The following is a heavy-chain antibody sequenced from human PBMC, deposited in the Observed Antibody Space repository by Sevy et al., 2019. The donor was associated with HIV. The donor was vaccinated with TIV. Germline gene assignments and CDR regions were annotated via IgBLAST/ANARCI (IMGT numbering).Heavy chain of an antibody. CDR1: GFTFNNYG. Sequence: GGSLRPSCAASGFTFNNYGMHWVRQAPGKGLEWVALIWYDGSKKYYADSVKGRFAISRDNSTNTLYLQMNSLGPEETAVYYCASGPYYDFWSGRYWGQGTLVTVSS. CDR3: ASGPYYDFWSGRY. J-gene: IGHJ4*02. D-gene: IGHD3-3*01. V-gene: IGHV3-33*08. CDR2: IWYDGSKK.